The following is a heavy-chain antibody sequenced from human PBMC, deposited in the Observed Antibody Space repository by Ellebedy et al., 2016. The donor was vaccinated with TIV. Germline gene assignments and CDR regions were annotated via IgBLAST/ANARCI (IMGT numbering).Heavy chain of an antibody. D-gene: IGHD3-22*01. CDR3: ARTRSVNYETSGYWYRPLDL. CDR2: IIPIYGTA. V-gene: IGHV1-69*13. J-gene: IGHJ4*02. Sequence: ASVKVSXKTSGGTFSSYAISWVRQAPGQGLEWMGGIIPIYGTAQYAQSLQGRVTLAADESTSTAYMELSSLRSEDTAVYYCARTRSVNYETSGYWYRPLDLWGQGTLVTVSS. CDR1: GGTFSSYA.